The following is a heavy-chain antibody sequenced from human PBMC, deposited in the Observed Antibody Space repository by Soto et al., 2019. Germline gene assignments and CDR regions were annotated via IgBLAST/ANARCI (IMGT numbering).Heavy chain of an antibody. CDR3: ASRYGGNLDY. D-gene: IGHD1-26*01. V-gene: IGHV4-59*08. CDR1: GGSISNFY. CDR2: IYYSGST. Sequence: QVQLQESGPGLVKPSETLSLTCTVSGGSISNFYWSWIRQPPGKGLEWIGYIYYSGSTNYNPSLKSRVTISVDTSKNQSSLKLSSVTAADTAVYFCASRYGGNLDYWGQGTLVTVSS. J-gene: IGHJ4*02.